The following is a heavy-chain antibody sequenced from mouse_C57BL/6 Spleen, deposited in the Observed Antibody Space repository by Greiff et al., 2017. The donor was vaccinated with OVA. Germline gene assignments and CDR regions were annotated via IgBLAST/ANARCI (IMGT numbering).Heavy chain of an antibody. Sequence: LQQPGAELVRPGSSVKLSCKASGYTFTSYWMHWVKQRPIQGLEWIGNIDPSDSETHYNQKFKDKATLTVDKSSSTAYMQLSSLTSEDSAVYYCARGRLLDYAMDYWGQGTSVTVSS. CDR3: ARGRLLDYAMDY. CDR2: IDPSDSET. V-gene: IGHV1-52*01. J-gene: IGHJ4*01. CDR1: GYTFTSYW. D-gene: IGHD2-3*01.